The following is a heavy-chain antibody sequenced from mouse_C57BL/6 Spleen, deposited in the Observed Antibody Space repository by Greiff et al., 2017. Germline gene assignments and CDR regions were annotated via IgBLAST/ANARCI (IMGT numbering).Heavy chain of an antibody. Sequence: QVHVKQSGAELVKPGASVKISCKASGYAFSSYWMNWVKQRTGKGLEWIGQIYPGDGDTNYNGKFKGKATLTADKSSSTAYMQLSSLTSEDSAVYFCARSEFYGNYFDYWGQGTTLTVSS. CDR3: ARSEFYGNYFDY. V-gene: IGHV1-80*01. J-gene: IGHJ2*01. CDR1: GYAFSSYW. D-gene: IGHD1-1*02. CDR2: IYPGDGDT.